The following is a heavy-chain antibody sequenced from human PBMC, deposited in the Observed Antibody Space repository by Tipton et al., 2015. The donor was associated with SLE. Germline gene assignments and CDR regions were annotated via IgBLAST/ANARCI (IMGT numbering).Heavy chain of an antibody. CDR1: GGSFSGYY. CDR2: IYDSGST. Sequence: LRLSCTVSGGSFSGYYWNWIRQPPGKGLEWIGYIYDSGSTNFNPSLKSRVIISEDTSKNQFSLKLSSVTAADTAVYYCARGAQLGGDYFDYWGQGTLVTVSS. D-gene: IGHD3-16*01. V-gene: IGHV4-59*08. CDR3: ARGAQLGGDYFDY. J-gene: IGHJ4*02.